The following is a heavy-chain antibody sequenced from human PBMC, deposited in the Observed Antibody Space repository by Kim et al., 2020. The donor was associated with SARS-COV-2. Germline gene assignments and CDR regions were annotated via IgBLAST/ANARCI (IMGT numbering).Heavy chain of an antibody. J-gene: IGHJ4*02. CDR2: IYYSGST. D-gene: IGHD3-22*01. Sequence: SETLSLTCTVSGGSISSSSYYWGWIRQPPGKGLEWIGSIYYSGSTYYNPSLKSRVTISVDTSKNQFSLKLSSVTAADTAVYYCARQMGITMIVVVISTHFDYWGKGTLVTVSS. V-gene: IGHV4-39*01. CDR3: ARQMGITMIVVVISTHFDY. CDR1: GGSISSSSYY.